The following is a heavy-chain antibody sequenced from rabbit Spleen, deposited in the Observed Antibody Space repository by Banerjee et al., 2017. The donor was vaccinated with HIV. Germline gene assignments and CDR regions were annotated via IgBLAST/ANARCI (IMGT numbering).Heavy chain of an antibody. Sequence: QEQLEESGGGLVQPGGSLKLSCKASGFDFSAYGVSWVRQAPGKGLEWIGYIDPVFDNTYYASWVNGRFTISRHNAQNTLYLQLNSLTAADTAAYFCVRDRANIGGDYGPYYFDLWGPGTLVTVS. D-gene: IGHD2-1*01. J-gene: IGHJ4*01. V-gene: IGHV1S47*01. CDR3: VRDRANIGGDYGPYYFDL. CDR2: IDPVFDNT. CDR1: GFDFSAYG.